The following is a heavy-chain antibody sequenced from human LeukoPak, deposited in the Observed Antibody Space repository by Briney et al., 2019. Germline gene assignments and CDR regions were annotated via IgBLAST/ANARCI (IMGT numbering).Heavy chain of an antibody. CDR1: GGSISSYY. CDR2: IYYSGST. V-gene: IGHV4-59*01. CDR3: ARGGDVDTAMGHFDY. J-gene: IGHJ4*02. D-gene: IGHD5-18*01. Sequence: PSETLSLTCTVSGGSISSYYWSWIRQPPGKGLEWIGYIYYSGSTNYNPSLKSRVTISADTSKNQFSLKLSSVTAADTAVYYCARGGDVDTAMGHFDYWGQGTLVTVSS.